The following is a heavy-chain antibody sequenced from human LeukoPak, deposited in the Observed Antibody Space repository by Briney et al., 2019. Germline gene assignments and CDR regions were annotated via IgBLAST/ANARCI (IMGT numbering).Heavy chain of an antibody. CDR2: IGGSGSGT. CDR1: GFAFSFYA. V-gene: IGHV3-23*01. Sequence: GSLRLSCVGSGFAFSFYAMTWVRQAPGKGLEWVSAIGGSGSGTHYADSVKGRFTISRDNSKNTLYHQMNSLRVEDTAVYYCAKDYYGSGSPRSDYWGQGTLVTVSS. J-gene: IGHJ4*02. D-gene: IGHD3-10*01. CDR3: AKDYYGSGSPRSDY.